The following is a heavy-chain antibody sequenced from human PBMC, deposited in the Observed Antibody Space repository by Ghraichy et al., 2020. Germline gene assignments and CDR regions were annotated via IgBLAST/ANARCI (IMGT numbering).Heavy chain of an antibody. CDR3: ARQRWGRLYYFDY. D-gene: IGHD3-16*01. V-gene: IGHV4-39*01. J-gene: IGHJ4*02. CDR1: GGSISSSSYY. Sequence: SETLSLTCTFSGGSISSSSYYWGWIRQPPGKGLEWIGSIYYSGSTYYNPSLKSRVTISVDTSKNQFSLKLSSVTAADTAVYYCARQRWGRLYYFDYWGQGTLVTVSS. CDR2: IYYSGST.